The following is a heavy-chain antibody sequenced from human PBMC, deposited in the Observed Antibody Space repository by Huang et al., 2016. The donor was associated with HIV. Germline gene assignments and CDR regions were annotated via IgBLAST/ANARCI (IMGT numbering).Heavy chain of an antibody. J-gene: IGHJ3*02. CDR1: WFTFSSYR. V-gene: IGHV3-74*03. CDR2: INNDGSIT. D-gene: IGHD3-3*01. CDR3: ARHRSSCGVEEAFDI. Sequence: VQLVGFGGGLVQPGGVLGLSCSALWFTFSSYRRHWVRQAPGKGLVWLSRINNDGSITTYADSVKGRITISRDNARNTMYLQMTTLSAGDTAVYYCARHRSSCGVEEAFDIWGPGTLVTVAS.